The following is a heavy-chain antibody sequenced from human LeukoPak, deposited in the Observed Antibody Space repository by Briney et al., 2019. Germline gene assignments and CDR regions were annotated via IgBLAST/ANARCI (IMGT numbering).Heavy chain of an antibody. Sequence: GGSLRLSCAASGFTFSDYYMSWIRQAPGKGLEWVSYISSSGSTIYYADSVKGRFTISRDNSKNTLYLQMNSLRAEDTAVYYCAKEGGPYSSSWYFDYWGQGTLVTVSS. CDR2: ISSSGSTI. V-gene: IGHV3-11*01. J-gene: IGHJ4*02. CDR3: AKEGGPYSSSWYFDY. D-gene: IGHD6-13*01. CDR1: GFTFSDYY.